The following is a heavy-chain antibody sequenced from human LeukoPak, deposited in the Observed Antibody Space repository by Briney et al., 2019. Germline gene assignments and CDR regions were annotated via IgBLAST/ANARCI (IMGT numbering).Heavy chain of an antibody. J-gene: IGHJ4*02. CDR1: GFTFSYSG. V-gene: IGHV3-48*04. D-gene: IGHD5-24*01. CDR2: ISSSDGTI. CDR3: ARTIEMATVSYFDC. Sequence: GGTLRLSCAAPGFTFSYSGMNWVRQAPGKGLEWDSHISSSDGTIYYADYVKGRFTISRESAKDSLYLQMDRLRAGDTAVYYCARTIEMATVSYFDCWGQGTLVTVSS.